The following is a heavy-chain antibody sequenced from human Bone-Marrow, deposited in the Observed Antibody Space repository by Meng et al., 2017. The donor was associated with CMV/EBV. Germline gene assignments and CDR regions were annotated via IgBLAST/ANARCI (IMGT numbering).Heavy chain of an antibody. CDR3: ARDLGPSRYCSSTSCTQGGFDY. Sequence: GESLKISCAASGFTFSRSWMSWVRQAPGKGPEWVANINEDGSLNHYVDSVKGRFTISRDNAKNSLYLQMNSLRAEDTAVYYCARDLGPSRYCSSTSCTQGGFDYWGQGTLVTVSS. CDR2: INEDGSLN. D-gene: IGHD2-2*01. J-gene: IGHJ4*02. CDR1: GFTFSRSW. V-gene: IGHV3-7*01.